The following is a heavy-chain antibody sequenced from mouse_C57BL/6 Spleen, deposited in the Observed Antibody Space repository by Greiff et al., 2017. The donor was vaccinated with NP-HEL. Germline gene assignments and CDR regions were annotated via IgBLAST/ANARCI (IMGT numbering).Heavy chain of an antibody. Sequence: VQLQQSVAELVRPGASVKLSCTASGFNIKNTYMHWVKQRPEQGLEWIGRIDPANGNTKYAPKFPGKATITADTSSHTAYLQLSSLTAEDTAIYYCARDYGSSAWFAYWGQGTLVTVSA. V-gene: IGHV14-3*01. J-gene: IGHJ3*01. CDR1: GFNIKNTY. D-gene: IGHD1-1*01. CDR3: ARDYGSSAWFAY. CDR2: IDPANGNT.